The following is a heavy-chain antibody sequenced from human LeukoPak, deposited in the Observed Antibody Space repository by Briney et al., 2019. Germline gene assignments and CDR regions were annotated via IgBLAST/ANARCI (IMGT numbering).Heavy chain of an antibody. D-gene: IGHD4-11*01. CDR3: ARLQIYYYYYYMDV. V-gene: IGHV3-7*01. J-gene: IGHJ6*03. CDR2: IKQDGSDK. Sequence: GGSLRLSCAASGFTFSSYWMSWVRQAPGKGLEWVANIKQDGSDKYYVDSVKGRFTISRDNAKNSLYLQMNSLRAEDTAVYYCARLQIYYYYYYMDVWGKGTTVTVSS. CDR1: GFTFSSYW.